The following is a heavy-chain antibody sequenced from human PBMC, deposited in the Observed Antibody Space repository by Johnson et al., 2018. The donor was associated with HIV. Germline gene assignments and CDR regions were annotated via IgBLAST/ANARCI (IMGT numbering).Heavy chain of an antibody. J-gene: IGHJ3*02. D-gene: IGHD2-2*01. CDR2: IRNRVRSYSP. CDR1: GFTFSDHQ. Sequence: VQLVESGGGLVKPGGSLRLSCAASGFTFSDHQMDWVRQAPGKGLEWVGRIRNRVRSYSPDYAASVKGRLTISRDDSKNSVYLQMNSLRAEDTAVYYCARTVYSTSYLDAFDIWGQGTMVTVSS. V-gene: IGHV3-72*01. CDR3: ARTVYSTSYLDAFDI.